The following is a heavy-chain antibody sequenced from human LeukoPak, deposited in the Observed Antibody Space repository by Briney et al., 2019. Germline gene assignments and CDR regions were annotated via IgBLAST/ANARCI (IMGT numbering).Heavy chain of an antibody. CDR2: ICPGDSDT. J-gene: IGHJ4*02. CDR1: GYSFTSYW. D-gene: IGHD4-17*01. V-gene: IGHV5-51*01. Sequence: PGGSLRLSCKGSGYSFTSYWIGWVRQMPGKGLEWMGIICPGDSDTRYSPSFQGQVTISADKSISTAYLQWSSLKASDTAMYYCARTTTVTCFDYWGQGTLVTVSS. CDR3: ARTTTVTCFDY.